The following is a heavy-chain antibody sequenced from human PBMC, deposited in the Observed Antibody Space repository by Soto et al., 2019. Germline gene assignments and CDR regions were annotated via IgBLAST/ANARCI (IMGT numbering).Heavy chain of an antibody. V-gene: IGHV3-30*18. J-gene: IGHJ6*02. D-gene: IGHD2-8*01. Sequence: GGSLRLSCAASGFTFSTYGMQWVRQAPGKGLEWVAVISYDGYLKYYVDAVKGRFTVARDNSKNTLFLEMNSLRVEDTAVYFCAKDLKLSRSTYGPFTYYYGMDVWGQGTTVTVSS. CDR2: ISYDGYLK. CDR1: GFTFSTYG. CDR3: AKDLKLSRSTYGPFTYYYGMDV.